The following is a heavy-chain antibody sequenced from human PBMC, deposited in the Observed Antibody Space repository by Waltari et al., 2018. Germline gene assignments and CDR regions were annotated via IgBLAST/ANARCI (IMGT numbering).Heavy chain of an antibody. CDR1: GYSISSGYY. CDR2: IYQSGIT. D-gene: IGHD3-22*01. CDR3: ASLNPNYYDSSGYFDY. V-gene: IGHV4-38-2*01. J-gene: IGHJ4*02. Sequence: QVQLQESGPGLVKPSETLSLTCAVSGYSISSGYYWGWIRQPPGKGLEWIGSIYQSGITYYNPSLKSRVTISVDTSKNQFSLKLSSVTAADTAVYYCASLNPNYYDSSGYFDYWGQGTLVTVSS.